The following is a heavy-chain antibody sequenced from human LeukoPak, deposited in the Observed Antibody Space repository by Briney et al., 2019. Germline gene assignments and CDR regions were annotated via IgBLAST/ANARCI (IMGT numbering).Heavy chain of an antibody. CDR3: AREPGTDYRKYYFDY. CDR2: IYSGGTA. V-gene: IGHV3-53*01. J-gene: IGHJ4*02. CDR1: GFTVSSNY. D-gene: IGHD3/OR15-3a*01. Sequence: GGSLRLSCAASGFTVSSNYMSWVRQAPGMGLEWVSVIYSGGTAYYADSVKGRFTISRDNSKNMLYLQMNSLRAEDTAVYYCAREPGTDYRKYYFDYWGQGTLVTVSS.